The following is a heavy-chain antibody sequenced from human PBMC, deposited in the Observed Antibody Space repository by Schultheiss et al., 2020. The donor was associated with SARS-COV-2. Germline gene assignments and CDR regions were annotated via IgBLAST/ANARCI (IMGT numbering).Heavy chain of an antibody. Sequence: GGSLRLSCAASGFTVSSNYMSWVRQAPGKGLEWVSVIYSGGSTYYADSVKGRFTISRDNSKNTLYLQMSSLRGEDTAIYYCATCSGGSCYVDAFDIWGQGTMVTVSS. CDR2: IYSGGST. V-gene: IGHV3-53*01. CDR3: ATCSGGSCYVDAFDI. CDR1: GFTVSSNY. D-gene: IGHD2-15*01. J-gene: IGHJ3*02.